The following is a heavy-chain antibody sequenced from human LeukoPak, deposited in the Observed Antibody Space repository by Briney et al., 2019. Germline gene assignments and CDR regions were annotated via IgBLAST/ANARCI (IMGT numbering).Heavy chain of an antibody. CDR2: IYPGDSDT. J-gene: IGHJ5*02. CDR3: ARAVGYCSGGSCPAFDP. CDR1: GYSFTTYW. V-gene: IGHV5-51*01. D-gene: IGHD2-15*01. Sequence: GESLKISCRGSGYSFTTYWIGWVRQMPGKGLEWMGIIYPGDSDTRYSPSFQGQVTISADKSISTAYLQWSSLKASDTAMYYCARAVGYCSGGSCPAFDPWGQGTLVTVSS.